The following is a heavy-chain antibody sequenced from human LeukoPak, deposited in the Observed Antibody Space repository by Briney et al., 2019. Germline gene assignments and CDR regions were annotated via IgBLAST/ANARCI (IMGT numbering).Heavy chain of an antibody. Sequence: SETLSLTCTVSGGSISSYYWSWIRQPAGKGLEWIGRIYTSGSTNYNPSPKSRVTMSVDTSKNQFSLKLSSVTAADTAVYYCARVQSDSSGYRSAFDIWGQGTMVTVSS. J-gene: IGHJ3*02. V-gene: IGHV4-4*07. D-gene: IGHD3-22*01. CDR3: ARVQSDSSGYRSAFDI. CDR1: GGSISSYY. CDR2: IYTSGST.